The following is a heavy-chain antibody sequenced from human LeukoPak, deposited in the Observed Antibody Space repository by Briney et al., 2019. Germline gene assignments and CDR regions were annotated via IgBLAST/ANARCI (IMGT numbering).Heavy chain of an antibody. CDR3: ARLDTVWPRFDY. Sequence: ASVKVSCKASGGTFSSYAISWVRQAPGQGLEWMGRIIPILGIANYAQKFQGRVTITADKSTSTAYMELSSLRSEDTAAYYCARLDTVWPRFDYWGQGTLVTVSS. V-gene: IGHV1-69*04. D-gene: IGHD5-18*01. CDR2: IIPILGIA. CDR1: GGTFSSYA. J-gene: IGHJ4*02.